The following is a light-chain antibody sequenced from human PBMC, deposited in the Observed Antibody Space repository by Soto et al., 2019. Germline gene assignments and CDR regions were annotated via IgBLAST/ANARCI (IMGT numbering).Light chain of an antibody. J-gene: IGKJ4*01. CDR3: QEGTYWPA. V-gene: IGKV3-11*01. Sequence: EIVLTQSPAILSLSPGEKATLSCRASQSVSGSLGWYQQKPGQAPRLIIYDASVRATGIPARFRGSGSGTDFPLTISSLEPEDFAVYYCQEGTYWPAFGGGTKVEIK. CDR1: QSVSGS. CDR2: DAS.